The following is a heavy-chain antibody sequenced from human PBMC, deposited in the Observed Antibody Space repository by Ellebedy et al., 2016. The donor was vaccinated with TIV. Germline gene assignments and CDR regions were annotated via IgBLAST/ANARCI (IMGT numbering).Heavy chain of an antibody. J-gene: IGHJ4*02. Sequence: MPSETLSLTCTVSGGSIGSYYWSWIRQPPGKGLEWIGYISYSGSTNYNPSLKSRVTISVDTSKNQFSLKLNTVTAADTAVYYCAIAPYDSSGWDLNFDYWGQGTLVTVSS. D-gene: IGHD3-22*01. V-gene: IGHV4-59*01. CDR1: GGSIGSYY. CDR3: AIAPYDSSGWDLNFDY. CDR2: ISYSGST.